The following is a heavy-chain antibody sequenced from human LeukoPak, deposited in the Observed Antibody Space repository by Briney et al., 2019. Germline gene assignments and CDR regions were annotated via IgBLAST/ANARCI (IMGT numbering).Heavy chain of an antibody. Sequence: SVKVSCKASGGTFSSYAISWVRQAPGQGLEWMGRIIHIFGTANYAQKFQGRVTITTDESTSTAYMELSSLRSEDTAVYYCARYYCSGGSCYPYDAFDIWGQGTMVTVSS. V-gene: IGHV1-69*05. CDR2: IIHIFGTA. J-gene: IGHJ3*02. CDR3: ARYYCSGGSCYPYDAFDI. CDR1: GGTFSSYA. D-gene: IGHD2-15*01.